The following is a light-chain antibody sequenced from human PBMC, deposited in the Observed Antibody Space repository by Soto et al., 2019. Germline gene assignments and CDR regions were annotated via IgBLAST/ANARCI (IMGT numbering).Light chain of an antibody. CDR3: QQSYSTPYT. J-gene: IGKJ2*01. CDR1: QSISSW. V-gene: IGKV1-5*03. Sequence: DIQMTQSPSTLSASVGDRVTITCRASQSISSWLAWYQQKPGTAPKLLIYKASTLQSGVPSRFSGSGSGTEFTLTISSLQPEDFATYYCQQSYSTPYTFGQGTKVDIK. CDR2: KAS.